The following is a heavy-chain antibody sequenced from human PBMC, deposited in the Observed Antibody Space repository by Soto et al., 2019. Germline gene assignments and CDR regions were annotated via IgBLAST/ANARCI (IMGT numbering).Heavy chain of an antibody. J-gene: IGHJ4*02. CDR2: IIPIFGTA. D-gene: IGHD3-22*01. CDR3: ARSEGYYYDSSGYSPRPIPLY. V-gene: IGHV1-69*13. Sequence: SVQVSCKASGGTFSSYAISWVRQAPGQGLEWMGGIIPIFGTANYAQKFQGRVTITADESTSTAYMELSSLRSEDTAVYYCARSEGYYYDSSGYSPRPIPLYWGQGTLVTV. CDR1: GGTFSSYA.